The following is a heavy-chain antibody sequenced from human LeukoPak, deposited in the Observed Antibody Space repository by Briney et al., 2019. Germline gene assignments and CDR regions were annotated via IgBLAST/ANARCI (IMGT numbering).Heavy chain of an antibody. V-gene: IGHV4-34*01. CDR3: ARTYGDYYFDY. D-gene: IGHD4-17*01. CDR2: INHSGST. J-gene: IGHJ4*02. CDR1: GGSFSGYY. Sequence: SETLSLTCAVYGGSFSGYYWSWIRQPPGKGLEWIGEINHSGSTNYNPSLKSRVTISVDTSKNQFSLKLSSVTAADTAVYYCARTYGDYYFDYWGQGTLVTVSS.